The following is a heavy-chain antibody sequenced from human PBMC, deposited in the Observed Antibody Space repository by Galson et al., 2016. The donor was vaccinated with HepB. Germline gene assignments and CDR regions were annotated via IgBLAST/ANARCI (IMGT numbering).Heavy chain of an antibody. J-gene: IGHJ6*03. D-gene: IGHD1-7*01. CDR1: GFIFWTYA. CDR3: VKVGTTGDFFYYMDV. Sequence: SLRLSCAASGFIFWTYAMHWVRQAPGKGLEYVSGISSKGSSTYYADSVKGRFSISRDNSKNTLYLQMSSLRAEDTAVYYCVKVGTTGDFFYYMDVWGKGTTVTVSS. CDR2: ISSKGSST. V-gene: IGHV3-64D*06.